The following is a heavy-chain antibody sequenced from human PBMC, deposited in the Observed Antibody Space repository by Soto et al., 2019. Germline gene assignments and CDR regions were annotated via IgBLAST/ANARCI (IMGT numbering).Heavy chain of an antibody. J-gene: IGHJ4*02. Sequence: KQSQTLSLTCAISGDSVSSNSAAWNWIRQSPSRGLEWLGRTYYRSKWYNDYAVSVKSRITINPDTSKNQFSLQLNSVTPEDTAVYYCARGAWSPAAGQPFDYWGQGTLVTVSS. CDR1: GDSVSSNSAA. CDR2: TYYRSKWYN. V-gene: IGHV6-1*01. D-gene: IGHD6-13*01. CDR3: ARGAWSPAAGQPFDY.